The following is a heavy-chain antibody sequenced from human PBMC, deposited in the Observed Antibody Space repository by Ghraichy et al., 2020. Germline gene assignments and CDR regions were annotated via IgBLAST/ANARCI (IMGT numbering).Heavy chain of an antibody. CDR1: GYSFTSYW. J-gene: IGHJ6*02. V-gene: IGHV5-51*01. Sequence: GESLNISCKGSGYSFTSYWIGWVRQMPGKGLEWMGIIYPGDSDTRYSPSFQGQVTISADKSISTAYLQWSSLKASDTVMYYSARDARDKVATFSWGPRYYYYGMDVWGQGTTVTVSS. CDR3: ARDARDKVATFSWGPRYYYYGMDV. D-gene: IGHD5-12*01. CDR2: IYPGDSDT.